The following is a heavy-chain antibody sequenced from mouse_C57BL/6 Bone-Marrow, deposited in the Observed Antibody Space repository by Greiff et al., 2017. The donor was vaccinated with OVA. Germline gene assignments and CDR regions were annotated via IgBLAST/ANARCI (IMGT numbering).Heavy chain of an antibody. CDR2: IDPEDGET. D-gene: IGHD1-3*01. V-gene: IGHV14-2*01. CDR1: GFNIKDYY. J-gene: IGHJ1*03. CDR3: ARKWLPRYWYFDV. Sequence: EVQLQESGAELVKPGASVKLSCTASGFNIKDYYMHWVKQRTEQGLEWIGRIDPEDGETKYAPKFQGKATITADTSSNTAYLQLSSLTSEDTAVYYCARKWLPRYWYFDVWGTGTTVTVSS.